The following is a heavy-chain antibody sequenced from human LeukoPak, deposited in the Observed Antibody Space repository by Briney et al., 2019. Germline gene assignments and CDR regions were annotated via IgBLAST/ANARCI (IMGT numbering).Heavy chain of an antibody. CDR2: ISSSSSYI. CDR3: ARATSQLEPYFDY. Sequence: GGSLRLSCAASGFTVSGNYMSWVRQAPGKGLEWVSSISSSSSYIYYADSVKGRFTISRDNAKNSLYLQMNSLRAEDTAVYYCARATSQLEPYFDYWGQGTLVTVSS. J-gene: IGHJ4*02. V-gene: IGHV3-21*01. D-gene: IGHD1-1*01. CDR1: GFTVSGNY.